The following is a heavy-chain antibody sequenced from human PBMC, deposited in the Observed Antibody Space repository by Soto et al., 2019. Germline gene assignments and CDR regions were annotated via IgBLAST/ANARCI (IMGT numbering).Heavy chain of an antibody. CDR1: GFTFSRYW. Sequence: EVQLVESGGGLVQPGGSLRLSCADSGFTFSRYWMHWVRQAPGKGLVWVSRINGEGSSTTYADSVKGRFTISRDNAKNTLYLQMNSLRAEDTAMYFCAREAVGTPEYWGQGTLVTVSS. J-gene: IGHJ4*02. D-gene: IGHD1-26*01. CDR2: INGEGSST. CDR3: AREAVGTPEY. V-gene: IGHV3-74*01.